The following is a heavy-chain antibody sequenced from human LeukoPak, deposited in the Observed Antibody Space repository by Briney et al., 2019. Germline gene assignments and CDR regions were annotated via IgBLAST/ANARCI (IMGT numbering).Heavy chain of an antibody. CDR3: ARGIGPIQLHLWASAFDS. V-gene: IGHV1-18*01. J-gene: IGHJ4*02. CDR1: GYTFTSYG. D-gene: IGHD5-18*01. Sequence: GASVKVSCKASGYTFTSYGISWVRQAPGQGLEWMGWISAYNGNTNYAQKLQGRVTMTRDTSTSTVYMELSSLRSEDTAVYYCARGIGPIQLHLWASAFDSWGQGTLVTVSS. CDR2: ISAYNGNT.